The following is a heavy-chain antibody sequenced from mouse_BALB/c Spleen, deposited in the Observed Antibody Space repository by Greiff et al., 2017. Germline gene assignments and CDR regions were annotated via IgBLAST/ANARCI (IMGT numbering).Heavy chain of an antibody. D-gene: IGHD2-4*01. CDR2: ISSGGSYT. Sequence: EVQLVESGGGLVKPGGSLKLSCAASGFTFSSYAMSWVRQTPEKRLEWVATISSGGSYTYYPDSVKGRFTISRDNAKNTLYLQMSSLRSEDTAMYYCAREGAYDYDVWFAYWGQGTLVTVSA. CDR1: GFTFSSYA. V-gene: IGHV5-9-3*01. CDR3: AREGAYDYDVWFAY. J-gene: IGHJ3*01.